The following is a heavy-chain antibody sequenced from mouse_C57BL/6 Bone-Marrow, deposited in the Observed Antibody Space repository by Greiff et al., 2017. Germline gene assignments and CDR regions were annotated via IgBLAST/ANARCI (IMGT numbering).Heavy chain of an antibody. CDR1: GYTFTEYT. CDR3: ARHEAVYGGYLAWFAY. Sequence: QVQLQQSGAELVKPGASVKLSCKASGYTFTEYTIHWVKQRPGQGLEWIGWFYPGSGSTKYNEKFKDKATLTADKSSSTAYMELSSLTSEDSAVYFCARHEAVYGGYLAWFAYWGQGTLVTVSA. CDR2: FYPGSGST. D-gene: IGHD2-3*01. J-gene: IGHJ3*01. V-gene: IGHV1-62-2*01.